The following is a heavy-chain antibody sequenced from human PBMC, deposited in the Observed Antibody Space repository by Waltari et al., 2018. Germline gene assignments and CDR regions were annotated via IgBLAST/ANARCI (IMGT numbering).Heavy chain of an antibody. CDR2: IYYSGST. Sequence: QLQLQESGPGLVKPSETLSLTCTVSGGSISSSSYYWGWIRQPPGKGLEWIGSIYYSGSTYYNPSLKSRVTISVDTSKNQFSLKLSSVTAADTAVYYCARQGSSGSLYYYGMDVWGQGTTVTVSS. CDR1: GGSISSSSYY. D-gene: IGHD3-10*01. J-gene: IGHJ6*02. CDR3: ARQGSSGSLYYYGMDV. V-gene: IGHV4-39*01.